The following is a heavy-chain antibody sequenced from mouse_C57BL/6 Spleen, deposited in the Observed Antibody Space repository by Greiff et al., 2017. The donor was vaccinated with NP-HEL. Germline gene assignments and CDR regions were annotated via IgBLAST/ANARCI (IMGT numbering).Heavy chain of an antibody. D-gene: IGHD2-3*01. CDR1: GFNIKDDY. CDR3: TTKDGYYAMDY. V-gene: IGHV14-4*01. Sequence: EVQLQESGAELVRPGASVKLSCTASGFNIKDDYMHWVKQRPEQGLEWIGWIDPENGDTEYASKFQGKATITADTSSNTAYLQLSSLTSEDTAVYYCTTKDGYYAMDYWGQGTSVTVSS. J-gene: IGHJ4*01. CDR2: IDPENGDT.